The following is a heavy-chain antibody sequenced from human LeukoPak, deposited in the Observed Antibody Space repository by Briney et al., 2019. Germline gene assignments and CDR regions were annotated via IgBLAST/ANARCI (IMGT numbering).Heavy chain of an antibody. CDR3: AKRAHCTTSACYAFDI. CDR1: GFTFSGSA. J-gene: IGHJ3*02. D-gene: IGHD2-8*01. Sequence: GGSLRLSCAASGFTFSGSAISWVRQAPGKGPEWVSAISPSSDTTYYTDSVKGRFTISRDNSKNTLYLQMNSLRAEDTAVYYCAKRAHCTTSACYAFDIWGQGTMVTVSS. V-gene: IGHV3-23*01. CDR2: ISPSSDTT.